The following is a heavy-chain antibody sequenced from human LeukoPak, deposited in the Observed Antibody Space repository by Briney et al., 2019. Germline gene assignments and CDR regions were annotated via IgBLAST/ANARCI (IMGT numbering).Heavy chain of an antibody. CDR3: ARQADMVETFGP. CDR2: IYPGDSDT. V-gene: IGHV5-51*01. CDR1: GYSFTSYW. D-gene: IGHD3-10*01. Sequence: GESPKISFKGSGYSFTSYWIGCVRRMPGKGRQGMGIIYPGDSDTRYSPSFQGQVTISADKSISTAYLQWSSLKASDTAMYYCARQADMVETFGPWRRGKLVIVS. J-gene: IGHJ5*02.